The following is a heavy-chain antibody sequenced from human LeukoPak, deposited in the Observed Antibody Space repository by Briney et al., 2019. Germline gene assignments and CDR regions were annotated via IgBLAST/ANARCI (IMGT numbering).Heavy chain of an antibody. Sequence: ASVKVSCKASGYSFTSYDINWVRQATGQGLEWMGWMNPNSGNTGYAQKFQGRVTMTRNTSISTAYMELSSLRSEDTAVYYCATYTPGILVGAIGGAYDYWGQGTLVTVSS. CDR3: ATYTPGILVGAIGGAYDY. V-gene: IGHV1-8*01. J-gene: IGHJ4*02. CDR2: MNPNSGNT. CDR1: GYSFTSYD. D-gene: IGHD1-26*01.